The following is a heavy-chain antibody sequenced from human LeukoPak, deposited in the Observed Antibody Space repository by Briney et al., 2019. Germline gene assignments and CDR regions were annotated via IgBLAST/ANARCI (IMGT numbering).Heavy chain of an antibody. CDR2: INHSGST. D-gene: IGHD3-10*01. V-gene: IGHV4-34*01. Sequence: GSLRLSCAASGFTFSSYAMSWVRQAPGKGLEWIGEINHSGSTNYNLCLKSRVTISVDTSKNQFSLKLSSVTAVDTAVYYCARVPHYYGSGSYYKVVYFDYWGQGTLVTVSS. CDR1: GFTFSSYA. J-gene: IGHJ4*02. CDR3: ARVPHYYGSGSYYKVVYFDY.